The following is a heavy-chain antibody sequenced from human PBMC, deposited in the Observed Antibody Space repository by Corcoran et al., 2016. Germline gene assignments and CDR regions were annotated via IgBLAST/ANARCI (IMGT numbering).Heavy chain of an antibody. V-gene: IGHV1-46*01. Sequence: QVQLVQSGAEVKKPGASVKVSCKASGYTFTSYYMHWVRQAPGQGLEWMGIINPSGGSTSYAQKLQGRVTMTTDTSTSTAYMERRSLRSDDTDVYYCARDYYGSGSYYTEYGMDVWGQGTTVTVSS. CDR1: GYTFTSYY. CDR3: ARDYYGSGSYYTEYGMDV. J-gene: IGHJ6*02. D-gene: IGHD3-10*01. CDR2: INPSGGST.